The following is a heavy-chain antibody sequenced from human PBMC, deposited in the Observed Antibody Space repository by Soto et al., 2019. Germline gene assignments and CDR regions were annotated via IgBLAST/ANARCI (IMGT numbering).Heavy chain of an antibody. CDR2: IFASGTT. V-gene: IGHV4-31*03. J-gene: IGHJ4*02. D-gene: IGHD6-19*01. CDR1: GGSISSGGYY. CDR3: ASQASGWYPDY. Sequence: QVQLQESGPGLVKPSQTLSLTCTVSGGSISSGGYYWSWLRQHPGKGLEWIGYIFASGTTYYNPSLKXRXTXSXXPSKSQFSLRLTSVTATDTAVYYCASQASGWYPDYWGQGTLVTVSS.